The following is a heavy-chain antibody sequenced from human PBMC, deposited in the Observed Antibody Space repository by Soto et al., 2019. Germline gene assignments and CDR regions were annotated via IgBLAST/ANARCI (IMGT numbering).Heavy chain of an antibody. CDR2: IYYRGS. J-gene: IGHJ4*02. V-gene: IGHV4-31*02. Sequence: WTWIRQQPGKGLEWIGFIYYRGSYYNSSLKSRVTISQDTPTNRIFLQLRSMTAADTAVYFCARIDVMTIFGFDYWGQGALVTVSS. D-gene: IGHD3-3*01. CDR3: ARIDVMTIFGFDY.